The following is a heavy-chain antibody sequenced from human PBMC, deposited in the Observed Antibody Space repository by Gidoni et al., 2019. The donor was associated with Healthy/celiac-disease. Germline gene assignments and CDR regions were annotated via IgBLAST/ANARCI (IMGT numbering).Heavy chain of an antibody. Sequence: QVQLQESGPGLVKPSETLSITCTVSGGSIRSYYWSWIRQPPVKGLEWIGYIYYSGIHNYNPSLKSRVTISVDTSKNQFSLKLSSVTAADTAVYYCATRGHYDFWSGYSNWYFDLWGRGTLVTVSS. CDR2: IYYSGIH. CDR1: GGSIRSYY. V-gene: IGHV4-59*08. CDR3: ATRGHYDFWSGYSNWYFDL. D-gene: IGHD3-3*01. J-gene: IGHJ2*01.